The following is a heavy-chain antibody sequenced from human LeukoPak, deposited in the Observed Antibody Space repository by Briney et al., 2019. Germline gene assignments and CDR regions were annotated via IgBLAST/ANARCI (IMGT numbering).Heavy chain of an antibody. CDR3: ARLYSGSMWGDNWFDP. CDR2: IIAYNGNT. CDR1: GYTFTSYG. Sequence: GASVKVSCKASGYTFTSYGISWVRQAPGQGLEWMGWIIAYNGNTNYAQKLQGRVTMTTDTSTSTAYMELRSLRSDDTAVYYCARLYSGSMWGDNWFDPWGQGTLVTVSS. J-gene: IGHJ5*01. V-gene: IGHV1-18*01. D-gene: IGHD1-26*01.